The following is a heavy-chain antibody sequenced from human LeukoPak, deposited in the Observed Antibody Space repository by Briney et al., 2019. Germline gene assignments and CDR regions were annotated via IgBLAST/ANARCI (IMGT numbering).Heavy chain of an antibody. CDR3: ARDYDYLWGSYRANHNYFDY. CDR2: INAGNGNT. CDR1: GYTFTSYA. Sequence: ASVKVSCKASGYTFTSYAMHWVRQAPGQRLEWMGWINAGNGNTKYSQKFQGRVTITRGTSASTAYMELSSLTSEDTAVYYCARDYDYLWGSYRANHNYFDYWGQGTLVTVSS. V-gene: IGHV1-3*01. D-gene: IGHD3-16*02. J-gene: IGHJ4*02.